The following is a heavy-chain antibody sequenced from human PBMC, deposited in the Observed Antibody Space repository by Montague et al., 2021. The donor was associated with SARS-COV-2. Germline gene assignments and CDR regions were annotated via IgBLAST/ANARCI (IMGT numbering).Heavy chain of an antibody. D-gene: IGHD3-3*01. V-gene: IGHV4-59*08. Sequence: SETLSLTCTVSGGSISSYYYCWVWLPPRTGLELIWFGYFSLSTNYYSSLNLRITISVYMSKSQFALTLSSVTAAATAADDCAGLARGEYYDFWRGSHEYPHYYDGMDVWGQGTTVPVSS. CDR1: GGSISSYY. CDR2: GYFSLST. J-gene: IGHJ6*02. CDR3: AGLARGEYYDFWRGSHEYPHYYDGMDV.